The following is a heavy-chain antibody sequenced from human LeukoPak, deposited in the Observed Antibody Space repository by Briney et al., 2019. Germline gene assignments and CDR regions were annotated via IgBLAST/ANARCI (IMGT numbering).Heavy chain of an antibody. J-gene: IGHJ4*02. CDR1: GGTFSSYA. D-gene: IGHD5-12*01. CDR2: IIPIFGTA. CDR3: ARDKEPCSGYEIYYFDY. V-gene: IGHV1-69*13. Sequence: ASVKVSCKASGGTFSSYAISWVRQAPGQGLEWMGGIIPIFGTANYAQKFQGRVTITADESTSTAYMELSSLRSEDTAVYYRARDKEPCSGYEIYYFDYWGQGTLVTVSS.